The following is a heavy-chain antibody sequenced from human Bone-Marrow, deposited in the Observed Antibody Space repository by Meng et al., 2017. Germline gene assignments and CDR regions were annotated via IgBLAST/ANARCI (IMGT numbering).Heavy chain of an antibody. CDR3: AAVTNGITGTTGWDDAFDI. D-gene: IGHD1-1*01. CDR1: GFSFTSSA. V-gene: IGHV1-58*02. Sequence: AVPVSRQACGFSFTSSAMQGVRQARGQRLEWIGWIFVFSGNKNHAQKFQERVTITRDMSTSTAYMELSSLRSEDTGVYYCAAVTNGITGTTGWDDAFDIWGQGTMVTVSS. J-gene: IGHJ3*02. CDR2: IFVFSGNK.